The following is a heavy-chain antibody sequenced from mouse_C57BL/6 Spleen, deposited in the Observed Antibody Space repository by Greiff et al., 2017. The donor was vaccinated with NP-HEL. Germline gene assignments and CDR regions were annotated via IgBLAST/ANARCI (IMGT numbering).Heavy chain of an antibody. J-gene: IGHJ4*01. D-gene: IGHD1-1*01. V-gene: IGHV1-82*01. CDR2: IYPGDGDT. CDR3: AISGSTYAMDY. CDR1: GYAFSSSW. Sequence: VQLVESGPELVKPGASVKISCKASGYAFSSSWMNWVKQRPGKGLEWIGRIYPGDGDTNYNGKFKGKATLTADKSSSTAYMQLSSLTSEDSAVYFCAISGSTYAMDYWGQGTSVTVSS.